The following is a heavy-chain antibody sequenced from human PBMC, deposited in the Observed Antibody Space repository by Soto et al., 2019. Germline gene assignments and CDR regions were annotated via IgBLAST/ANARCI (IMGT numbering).Heavy chain of an antibody. CDR3: AGVTALDWYFDL. CDR2: IYYSGST. CDR1: GGSVSSGSYY. J-gene: IGHJ2*01. V-gene: IGHV4-61*01. D-gene: IGHD2-21*02. Sequence: QVQLQESGPGLVKPSETLSLTCTVSGGSVSSGSYYWSWIRQPPGKGLEWSWCIYYSGSTNYNPSLKRRVTISVDTSKNQFSLKLSSVTAADTAVYYCAGVTALDWYFDLCGRGTLVTVSS.